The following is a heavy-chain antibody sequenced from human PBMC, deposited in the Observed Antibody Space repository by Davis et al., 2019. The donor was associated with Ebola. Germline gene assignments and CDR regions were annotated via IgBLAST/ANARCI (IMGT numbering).Heavy chain of an antibody. CDR1: GFTFSSYD. CDR2: IGTAGDT. Sequence: GESLKISCAASGFTFSSYDMHWVRQATGKGLEWVSAIGTAGDTYYPGSVKGRFTISRENAKNSLYLQMNSLRAEDTAVYYCARSVPAAKYYFDYWGQGTLVTVSS. J-gene: IGHJ4*02. D-gene: IGHD2-2*01. CDR3: ARSVPAAKYYFDY. V-gene: IGHV3-13*01.